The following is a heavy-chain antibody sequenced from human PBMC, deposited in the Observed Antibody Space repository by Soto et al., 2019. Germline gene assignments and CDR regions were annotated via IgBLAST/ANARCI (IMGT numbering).Heavy chain of an antibody. CDR2: IYYSGST. D-gene: IGHD6-6*01. J-gene: IGHJ3*02. V-gene: IGHV4-39*01. Sequence: QLQLQESGPGLVKPSETLSLTCTVSGGSISSSSYYWGWIRQPPGKGLEWIGSIYYSGSTYYNPSLKSRVTISVDTSKNQFSLKLSSVTTADTAVYYCATPEYSSSSWAFDIWGQGTMVTVSS. CDR1: GGSISSSSYY. CDR3: ATPEYSSSSWAFDI.